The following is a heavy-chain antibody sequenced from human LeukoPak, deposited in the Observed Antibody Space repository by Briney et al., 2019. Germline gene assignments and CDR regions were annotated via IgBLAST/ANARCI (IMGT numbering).Heavy chain of an antibody. CDR3: AKDYYGSGS. CDR2: ISGSGGST. V-gene: IGHV3-23*01. CDR1: GFTFSNYA. J-gene: IGHJ4*02. Sequence: GGSLRLSCAASGFTFSNYAMRWVRQAPGKGLEWVSAISGSGGSTYCADSVKGRFTISRDNPKNTLYLQMNSLRAEDTAVYYCAKDYYGSGSWGQGALVTVSS. D-gene: IGHD3-10*01.